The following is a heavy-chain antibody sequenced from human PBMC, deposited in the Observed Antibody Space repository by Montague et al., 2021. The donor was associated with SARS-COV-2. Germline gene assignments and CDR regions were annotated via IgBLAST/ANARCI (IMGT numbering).Heavy chain of an antibody. CDR1: GFSLSTSGVG. D-gene: IGHD6-19*01. V-gene: IGHV2-5*01. J-gene: IGHJ4*02. CDR2: ISWTDDK. Sequence: PALVKPTQTLTLTCSFSGFSLSTSGVGLGWIRQPPGKALECLALISWTDDKRYSPSLQNRLTVSKDTSSNQVVLTVTNLDPVDTATYDCAHKKSGWPIEFEYWGQGILVTVSS. CDR3: AHKKSGWPIEFEY.